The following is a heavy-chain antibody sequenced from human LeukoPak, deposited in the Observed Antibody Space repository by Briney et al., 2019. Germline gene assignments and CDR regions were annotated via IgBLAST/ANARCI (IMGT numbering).Heavy chain of an antibody. CDR3: ARNFYDSSGYYIEAFDI. CDR2: IYYSGST. D-gene: IGHD3-22*01. CDR1: GRALSRYY. V-gene: IGHV4-59*08. J-gene: IGHJ3*02. Sequence: SEPVSLICTVWGRALSRYYWSWLRHPPEKALEWIGYIYYSGSTNYYPSRKSRVTISIDTFKSQFSLKLSSVTAAYTTVYYCARNFYDSSGYYIEAFDIWGQGTMVTVSS.